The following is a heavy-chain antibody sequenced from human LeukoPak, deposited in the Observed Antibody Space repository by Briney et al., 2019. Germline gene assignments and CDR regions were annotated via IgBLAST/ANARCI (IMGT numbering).Heavy chain of an antibody. D-gene: IGHD5-24*01. CDR2: INPDSDYR. V-gene: IGHV1-2*02. J-gene: IGHJ3*02. Sequence: ASVKLSCKASGYTFTGYYMHWVRQAPGHGLEWMGWINPDSDYRYYAQRFQGRVTMTRDTSINTAYMQLNRLQSDDTAIYYCARQSRDDAFDIWGQGTMVTVSS. CDR3: ARQSRDDAFDI. CDR1: GYTFTGYY.